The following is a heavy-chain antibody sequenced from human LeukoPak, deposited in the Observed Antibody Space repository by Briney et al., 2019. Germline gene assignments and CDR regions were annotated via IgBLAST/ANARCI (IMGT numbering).Heavy chain of an antibody. CDR3: AIADDILTRCRGPPDY. D-gene: IGHD3-9*01. Sequence: SGTLSLTCTVCGGSISSYYWGWIGQPPGKGLEGMGYIHYSGSSNYNPSLKSRGTISVYTSKYQFSLELSSATAADPAAEHCAIADDILTRCRGPPDYWGQGTLVTVSS. V-gene: IGHV4-59*01. CDR2: IHYSGSS. CDR1: GGSISSYY. J-gene: IGHJ4*02.